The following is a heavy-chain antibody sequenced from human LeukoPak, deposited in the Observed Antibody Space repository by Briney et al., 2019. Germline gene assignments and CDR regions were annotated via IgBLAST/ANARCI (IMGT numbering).Heavy chain of an antibody. CDR3: AREDSSSWYYFDY. Sequence: SETLSLTCTVSGGSISSGGYYWSWIRQHPGKGLEWIGYIYYSGSTYYNPSLKSRATISVDTSKNQFSLKLSSVTAADTAVYYCAREDSSSWYYFDYWGQGTLVTVSS. D-gene: IGHD6-13*01. V-gene: IGHV4-31*03. J-gene: IGHJ4*02. CDR2: IYYSGST. CDR1: GGSISSGGYY.